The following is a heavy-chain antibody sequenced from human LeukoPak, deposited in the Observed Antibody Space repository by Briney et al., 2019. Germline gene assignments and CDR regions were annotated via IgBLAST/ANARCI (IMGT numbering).Heavy chain of an antibody. CDR3: AREGRSYDYVWGSYRSSFDY. V-gene: IGHV3-21*01. CDR1: GFTFSSYS. CDR2: ISSSSSYI. Sequence: GGSLRLSCATSGFTFSSYSMNWVRQAPGKGLEWVSSISSSSSYIYYADSVKGRFTISRDNAKNSLYLQMNSLRAEDTAVYYCAREGRSYDYVWGSYRSSFDYWGQGTLVTVSS. J-gene: IGHJ4*02. D-gene: IGHD3-16*02.